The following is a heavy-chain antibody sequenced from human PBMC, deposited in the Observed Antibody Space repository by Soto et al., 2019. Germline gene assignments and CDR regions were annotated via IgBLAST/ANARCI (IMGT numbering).Heavy chain of an antibody. CDR1: GFTFSSYS. CDR2: ISSSSSYI. V-gene: IGHV3-21*01. J-gene: IGHJ5*02. Sequence: EVQLVESGGGLVKPGGSLRLSCAASGFTFSSYSMNWVRQAPGQGLEWVSSISSSSSYIYYADSVKGRFTISRDNAKNSLYLQMNSLRAEDTAVEYCARETSIAARPGWFDPWGPGTLVTVSS. D-gene: IGHD6-6*01. CDR3: ARETSIAARPGWFDP.